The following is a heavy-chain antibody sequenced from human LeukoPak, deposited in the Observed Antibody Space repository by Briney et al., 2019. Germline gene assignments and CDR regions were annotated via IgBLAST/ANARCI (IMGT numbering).Heavy chain of an antibody. CDR2: IIPIFGIA. J-gene: IGHJ6*03. Sequence: SVKVSCKAFGGTFSSYAISWVRQAPGQGLECLGGIIPIFGIANSAQKFQGRVTITTDESTSTAYMELSSLRSEDTAVYYCARVNSYGSVSYYLDYYYYYYMDVWGKGTTVTVPS. V-gene: IGHV1-69*05. D-gene: IGHD3-10*01. CDR3: ARVNSYGSVSYYLDYYYYYYMDV. CDR1: GGTFSSYA.